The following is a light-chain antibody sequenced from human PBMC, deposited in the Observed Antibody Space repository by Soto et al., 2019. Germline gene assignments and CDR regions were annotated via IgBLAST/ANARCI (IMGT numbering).Light chain of an antibody. CDR1: QRVSSRY. Sequence: EIVLTQSPGTLSLSPGERATISCRASQRVSSRYFAWFQQRPGKVPRRLIFGSSSRAPVIPDRFSGSGSGTVFTLTISRLEPEDFGVYYCQQYYHSPRSFGQGSKVEIK. J-gene: IGKJ1*01. V-gene: IGKV3-20*01. CDR3: QQYYHSPRS. CDR2: GSS.